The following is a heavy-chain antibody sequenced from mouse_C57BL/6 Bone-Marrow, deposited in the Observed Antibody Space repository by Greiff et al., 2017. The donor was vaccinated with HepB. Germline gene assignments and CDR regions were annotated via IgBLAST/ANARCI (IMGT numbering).Heavy chain of an antibody. V-gene: IGHV1-18*01. J-gene: IGHJ2*01. CDR1: GYTFTDYN. CDR2: INPNNGGT. Sequence: VQLKQSGPELVKPGASVKIPCKASGYTFTDYNMDWVKQSHGKSLEWIGDINPNNGGTIYNQKFKGKATLTVDKSSSTAYMELRSLTSEDTAVYYCARSGYYGSTLFDYWGQGTTLTVSS. CDR3: ARSGYYGSTLFDY. D-gene: IGHD1-1*01.